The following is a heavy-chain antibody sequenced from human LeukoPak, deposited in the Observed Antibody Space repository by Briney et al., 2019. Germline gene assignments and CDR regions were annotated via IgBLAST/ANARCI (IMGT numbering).Heavy chain of an antibody. CDR1: GFTFSSYW. V-gene: IGHV3-7*01. Sequence: PGGSLRLSCAASGFTFSSYWMSWVRQAPGKGLEWVANIKQDGSEKYYVDSVKGRFTISRDNAKNSLYLQMNSLRAEDTAVYYCARDRRLEWLFPRWRNGNWFDPWGQGTLVTVSS. CDR2: IKQDGSEK. CDR3: ARDRRLEWLFPRWRNGNWFDP. D-gene: IGHD3-3*01. J-gene: IGHJ5*02.